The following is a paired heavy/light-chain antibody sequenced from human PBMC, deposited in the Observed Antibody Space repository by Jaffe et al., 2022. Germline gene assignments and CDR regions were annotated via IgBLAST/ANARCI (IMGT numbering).Heavy chain of an antibody. J-gene: IGHJ2*01. D-gene: IGHD3-16*01. CDR3: ARDLLGDTYWYFDL. V-gene: IGHV7-4-1*02. CDR1: GDTFTNSG. Sequence: QVQLVQSGSELKKPGASVTLSCEASGDTFTNSGINWVRQAPGQGLEWMGWINTKTGNPRYAPGFTGRFVFSLDTSVSTAYLQISSLQAEDTALYYCARDLLGDTYWYFDLWGRGTLVTVSS. CDR2: INTKTGNP.
Light chain of an antibody. CDR3: QSYDSSLTGLV. Sequence: QSVLTQPPSVSGAPGQRVTISCTGSSSNIGTTYDISWYQQLPGTAPKVLIYGTNNRPSGVPDRFSGSKSGTSASLAITGLQADDEADYYCQSYDSSLTGLVFGGGTKLTVL. CDR1: SSNIGTTYD. J-gene: IGLJ2*01. CDR2: GTN. V-gene: IGLV1-40*01.